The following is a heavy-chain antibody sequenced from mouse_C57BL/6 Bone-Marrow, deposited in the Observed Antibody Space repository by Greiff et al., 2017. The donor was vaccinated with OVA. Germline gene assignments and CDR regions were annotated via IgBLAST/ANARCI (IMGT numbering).Heavy chain of an antibody. CDR3: ARDVNWGRFDD. CDR2: SRNKANDYTT. J-gene: IGHJ3*01. CDR1: GFTFSDFY. D-gene: IGHD4-1*01. V-gene: IGHV7-1*01. Sequence: EVNLVESGGGLVQSGRSLRLSCATSGFTFSDFYMEWVRQAPGKGLEWIGASRNKANDYTTASRASVKGRFIVSRDTSQSTLYLQINALRAEDTAMYYCARDVNWGRFDDWGKGTLVTVSA.